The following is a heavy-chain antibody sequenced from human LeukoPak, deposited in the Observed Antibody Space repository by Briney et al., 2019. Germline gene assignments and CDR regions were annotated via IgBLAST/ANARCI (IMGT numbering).Heavy chain of an antibody. CDR1: GGSISSYY. V-gene: IGHV4-59*12. J-gene: IGHJ5*02. Sequence: PSETLSLTCTVSGGSISSYYWSWIRQPPGKGLEWIGYIYYSGSTNYNPSLKSRVTISVDTSKNQFSLKLSSVTAADTAVYCCAREMRRLANNWFDPWGQGTLVTVSS. D-gene: IGHD5-12*01. CDR3: AREMRRLANNWFDP. CDR2: IYYSGST.